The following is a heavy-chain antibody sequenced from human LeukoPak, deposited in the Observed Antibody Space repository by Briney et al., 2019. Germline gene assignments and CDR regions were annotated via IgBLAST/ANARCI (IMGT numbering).Heavy chain of an antibody. Sequence: GSLRLSCAASGFTFSSYTMHWVRQAPGKGLEYVSAITSNGGSTYYANSVKGRFTISRDNSKNTLYLQMGSLRAEDMAVYYCARRGAVSGGSDYWGQGALVTVSS. CDR3: ARRGAVSGGSDY. CDR1: GFTFSSYT. V-gene: IGHV3-64*01. CDR2: ITSNGGST. D-gene: IGHD3-16*01. J-gene: IGHJ4*02.